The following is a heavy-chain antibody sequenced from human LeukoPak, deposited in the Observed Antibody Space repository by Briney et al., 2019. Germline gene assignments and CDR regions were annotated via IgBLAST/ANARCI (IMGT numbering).Heavy chain of an antibody. V-gene: IGHV3-48*04. CDR1: GITFSSYS. D-gene: IGHD2-21*01. J-gene: IGHJ3*02. CDR3: ARDWGGPDAFDI. Sequence: GGSLRLSCAASGITFSSYSMNWVRQAPGKGLEWVSYISSSTSIYYADSVKGRFTISRDNAKNSLFLQMNSLRAEDTAVYYCARDWGGPDAFDIWGQGTMVTVSS. CDR2: ISSSTSI.